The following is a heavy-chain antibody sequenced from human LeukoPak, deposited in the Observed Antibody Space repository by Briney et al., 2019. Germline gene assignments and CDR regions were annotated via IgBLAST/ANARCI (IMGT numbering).Heavy chain of an antibody. J-gene: IGHJ5*02. CDR2: MNPNSGIT. CDR1: GYTFTSYD. Sequence: APVKLSCKAAGYTFTSYDINWGRQSAGQGLKWMGWMNPNSGITGYAQKFQRRATMTRNTSTSTAYMELRSLRSDDTAVYYCASPTLNTIFGVAWGQGTLVTVSS. D-gene: IGHD3-3*01. CDR3: ASPTLNTIFGVA. V-gene: IGHV1-8*01.